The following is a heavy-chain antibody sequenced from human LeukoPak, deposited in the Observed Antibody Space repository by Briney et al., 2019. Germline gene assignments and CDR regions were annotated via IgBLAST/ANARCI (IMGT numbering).Heavy chain of an antibody. Sequence: SETLSLTCTVSGGSISSYYWSWIRQPPGKGLEWIGYIYYSGSTNYNPSLKSRVTISVDTSKNQFSLKLSSVTAADTAVYYCARGSSGSYARGYYFDYWGQGTLVTVSS. J-gene: IGHJ4*02. CDR1: GGSISSYY. V-gene: IGHV4-59*12. CDR2: IYYSGST. D-gene: IGHD1-26*01. CDR3: ARGSSGSYARGYYFDY.